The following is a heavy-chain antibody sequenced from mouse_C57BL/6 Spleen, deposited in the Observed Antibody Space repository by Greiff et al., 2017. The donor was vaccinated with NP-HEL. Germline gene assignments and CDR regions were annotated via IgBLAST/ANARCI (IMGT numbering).Heavy chain of an antibody. Sequence: QVQLQQPGAELVKPGASVKLSCKASGYTFTSYWMHWVKQRPGQGLEWIGMIHPTSGSTNYNEKFKSKATLTVDKSSSTAYMQLSGLTSEDSAVYYCASRRYDYPFDYWGQGTTLTVSS. CDR2: IHPTSGST. D-gene: IGHD2-4*01. J-gene: IGHJ2*01. CDR1: GYTFTSYW. V-gene: IGHV1-64*01. CDR3: ASRRYDYPFDY.